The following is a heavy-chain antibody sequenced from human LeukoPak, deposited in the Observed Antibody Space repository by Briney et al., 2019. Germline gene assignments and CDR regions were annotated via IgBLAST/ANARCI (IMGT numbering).Heavy chain of an antibody. CDR1: GGSFSGYY. V-gene: IGHV4-34*01. J-gene: IGHJ4*02. D-gene: IGHD4-17*01. CDR2: INHSGST. Sequence: SETLSLTCAVYGGSFSGYYWSWIRQPPGKGLEWIGEINHSGSTNYNPSLKSRVTISVDTSKNQFSLKLSSMTAADTAVYYCAGTRGAPDYGDYVTFDYWGQGTLVTVSS. CDR3: AGTRGAPDYGDYVTFDY.